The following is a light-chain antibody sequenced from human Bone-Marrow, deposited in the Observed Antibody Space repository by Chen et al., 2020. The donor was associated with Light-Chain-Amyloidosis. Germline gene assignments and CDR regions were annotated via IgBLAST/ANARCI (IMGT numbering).Light chain of an antibody. CDR3: QVWDRSSDRPV. J-gene: IGLJ3*02. CDR2: EDS. V-gene: IGLV3-21*02. Sequence: SYVLTQPSSVSVAPGQTATIACGGNNIGSTSVHWYQQTPGQAPLLVVYEDSDRPSGIPERWSGSNSGNPATLPISRVEAGDEADYYCQVWDRSSDRPVFGGGTKLTVL. CDR1: NIGSTS.